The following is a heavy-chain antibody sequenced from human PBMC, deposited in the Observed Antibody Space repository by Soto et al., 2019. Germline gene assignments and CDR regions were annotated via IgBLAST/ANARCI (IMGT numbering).Heavy chain of an antibody. V-gene: IGHV1-69*12. CDR3: AREVGTIFGVVPN. J-gene: IGHJ4*02. CDR1: GATFSSYA. Sequence: QVQLGQSGAEVKKPGAPVKVSCKASGATFSSYAFSWGRQAPGQGLEWRGGIIPIFGTPNYAQKFQGRVTITADESTSTAYMELSSLRSEDTAVYYCAREVGTIFGVVPNWGQGTLVTVSS. D-gene: IGHD3-3*01. CDR2: IIPIFGTP.